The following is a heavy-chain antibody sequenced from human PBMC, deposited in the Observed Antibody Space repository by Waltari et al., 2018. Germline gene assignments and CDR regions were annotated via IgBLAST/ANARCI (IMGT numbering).Heavy chain of an antibody. Sequence: QVQLVQSGAEVKKPGSSVKVSCKASGGTFSSYTISWVRQAPGQGLEWMGRIIPNLGIANYAQKVQGRGTITADKSTSTAYMELSSLRSEDTAVYYWARHVALYYFDDWGQGTLVTVSS. D-gene: IGHD5-12*01. J-gene: IGHJ4*02. CDR3: ARHVALYYFDD. CDR1: GGTFSSYT. V-gene: IGHV1-69*02. CDR2: IIPNLGIA.